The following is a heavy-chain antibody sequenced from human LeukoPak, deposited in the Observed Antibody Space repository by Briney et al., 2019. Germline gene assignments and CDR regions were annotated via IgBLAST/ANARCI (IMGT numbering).Heavy chain of an antibody. CDR3: ARRGYYDSSGFRDAFDI. Sequence: GESLRISCQASGYKITSHWIAWVRQMPGKSPEWMGIIYPGDSDTRYSPSFQGQVVISVDKSSHVAYLQWTTLKASDTAMYYCARRGYYDSSGFRDAFDIWGQGTMVTVSS. D-gene: IGHD3-22*01. J-gene: IGHJ3*02. V-gene: IGHV5-51*01. CDR1: GYKITSHW. CDR2: IYPGDSDT.